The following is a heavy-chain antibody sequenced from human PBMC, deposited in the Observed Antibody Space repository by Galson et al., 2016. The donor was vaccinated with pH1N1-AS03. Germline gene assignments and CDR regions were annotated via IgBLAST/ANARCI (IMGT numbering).Heavy chain of an antibody. CDR3: ARMHYGYYAVWFDP. CDR2: IDWDDDK. CDR1: GFSLSTSGMC. Sequence: PALVKPPQTPTLTCTFSGFSLSTSGMCVSWIRQPPGKALEWLALIDWDDDKYYSTSLKTRLTISSDTSKNQVVLTMTNMDPVDTATYYCARMHYGYYAVWFDPWGQGTLVTVSS. J-gene: IGHJ5*02. V-gene: IGHV2-70*01. D-gene: IGHD4-17*01.